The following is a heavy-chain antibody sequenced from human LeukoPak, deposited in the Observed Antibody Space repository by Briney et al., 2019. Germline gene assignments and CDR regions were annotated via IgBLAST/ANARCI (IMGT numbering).Heavy chain of an antibody. CDR2: INHIGST. V-gene: IGHV4-34*01. CDR1: GGSFSGYY. CDR3: ARAMSLASFDY. D-gene: IGHD3-22*01. J-gene: IGHJ4*02. Sequence: PSETLSLTCAVYGGSFSGYYWSWIRQPPGKGLEWIGEINHIGSTNYNPSLKSRVTISVDTSKNQFSLKLSSVTAADTAVYYCARAMSLASFDYWGQGTLVTVSS.